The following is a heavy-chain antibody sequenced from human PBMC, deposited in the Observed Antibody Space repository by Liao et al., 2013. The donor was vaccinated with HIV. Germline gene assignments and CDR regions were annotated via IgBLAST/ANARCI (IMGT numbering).Heavy chain of an antibody. CDR3: ARRLGVVPNYWYFDL. D-gene: IGHD3-3*01. CDR1: GGSISSGSYY. Sequence: QVQLQESGPGLVKPSQTLSLTCTVSGGSISSGSYYWSWIRQPAGKGLEWIGRIYTSGSTNYNPSLKSRVTISVDTSKNQFSLKLSSVTAADTAVYYCARRLGVVPNYWYFDLWGRGTLVTVSS. V-gene: IGHV4-61*02. J-gene: IGHJ2*01. CDR2: IYTSGST.